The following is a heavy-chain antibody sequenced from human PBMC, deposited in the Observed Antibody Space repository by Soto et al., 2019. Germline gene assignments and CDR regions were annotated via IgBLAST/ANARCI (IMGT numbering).Heavy chain of an antibody. V-gene: IGHV3-21*01. Sequence: GSLRLSCDASGXTFSSYTMNWVRQAPGKGLEWVSSISSSSSYSHYRDSVKGRFTISRDNAKNALFLQMDSLRAEDTAVYYCARDLAVAGNVWGQGTLATVTS. CDR1: GXTFSSYT. D-gene: IGHD6-19*01. CDR2: ISSSSSYS. CDR3: ARDLAVAGNV. J-gene: IGHJ4*02.